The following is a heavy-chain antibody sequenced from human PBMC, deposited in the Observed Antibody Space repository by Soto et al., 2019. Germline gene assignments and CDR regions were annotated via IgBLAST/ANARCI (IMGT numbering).Heavy chain of an antibody. J-gene: IGHJ4*02. CDR2: ISAYNGNT. V-gene: IGHV1-18*01. CDR1: GYTFTSYG. Sequence: GASVKVSCKASGYTFTSYGISWVRQAPGQGLEWMGWISAYNGNTNYAQKLQGRVTMTTDTSTSTAYMELRSLRSDDTAVYYCARVGTTMVRGVIILRTEFDYWGQGTLVTVSS. D-gene: IGHD3-10*01. CDR3: ARVGTTMVRGVIILRTEFDY.